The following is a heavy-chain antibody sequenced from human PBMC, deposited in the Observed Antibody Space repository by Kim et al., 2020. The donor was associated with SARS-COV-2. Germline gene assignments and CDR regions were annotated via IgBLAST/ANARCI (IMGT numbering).Heavy chain of an antibody. Sequence: SETLSLTCAVYGGSFSGYYWSWIRQPPGKGLEWIGEINHSGSTNYNPSLKSRVTISVDTSKNQFSLKLSSVTAADTAVYYCARRSGQLVRKYYFDYWGQGTLVTVSS. V-gene: IGHV4-34*01. CDR2: INHSGST. J-gene: IGHJ4*02. D-gene: IGHD6-6*01. CDR1: GGSFSGYY. CDR3: ARRSGQLVRKYYFDY.